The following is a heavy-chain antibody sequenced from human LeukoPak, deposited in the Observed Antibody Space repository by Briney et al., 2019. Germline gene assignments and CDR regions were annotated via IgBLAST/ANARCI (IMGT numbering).Heavy chain of an antibody. Sequence: SETLSLTCAVSGGSISSSNWWSWVRQPPGKGLEWIGEFYHSGSTNYNPSLKSRVTISVDKSKNQFSLKMSSVTAADTAVYYCARTLRRILGYFDWLLRNDAFDIWGQGTMVTVSS. V-gene: IGHV4-4*02. CDR2: FYHSGST. CDR3: ARTLRRILGYFDWLLRNDAFDI. J-gene: IGHJ3*02. CDR1: GGSISSSNW. D-gene: IGHD3-9*01.